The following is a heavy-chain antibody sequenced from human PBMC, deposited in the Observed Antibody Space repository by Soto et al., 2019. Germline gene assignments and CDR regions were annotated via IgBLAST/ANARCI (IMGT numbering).Heavy chain of an antibody. D-gene: IGHD3-16*01. CDR3: AREGEMPYYYYGLDV. V-gene: IGHV1-3*01. J-gene: IGHJ6*02. CDR1: GYTFTSYA. CDR2: INAGNGNT. Sequence: GASVKVSCKASGYTFTSYAMHWVRQAPGQRLEWMGWINAGNGNTKYSQKFQGRVTITRDTSTSTVYMDLRSLRSDDTAVYYCAREGEMPYYYYGLDVWGQGTTVTVSS.